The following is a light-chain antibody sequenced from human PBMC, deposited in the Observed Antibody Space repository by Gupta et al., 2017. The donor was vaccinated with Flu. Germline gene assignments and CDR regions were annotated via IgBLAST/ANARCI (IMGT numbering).Light chain of an antibody. V-gene: IGKV1-5*03. J-gene: IGKJ1*01. CDR3: QQKDSCFST. Sequence: ESGVPSRFSGSGSGTEFTLTISRQQPDDFATYCCQQKDSCFSTFGQGTQVEIE.